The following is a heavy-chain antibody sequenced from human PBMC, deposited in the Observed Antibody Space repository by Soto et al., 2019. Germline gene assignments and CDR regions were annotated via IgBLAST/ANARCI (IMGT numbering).Heavy chain of an antibody. CDR3: ASGARITMVRGVTPSRGYMDV. Sequence: SETLSLTCAVYGGSFSGYYWSWIRQPPGKGLEWIGEINHSGSTNYNPSLKSRVTISVDTSKNQFSLKLSSVTAADTAVYYCASGARITMVRGVTPSRGYMDVSGKGTTVTVSS. J-gene: IGHJ6*03. V-gene: IGHV4-34*01. CDR1: GGSFSGYY. CDR2: INHSGST. D-gene: IGHD3-10*01.